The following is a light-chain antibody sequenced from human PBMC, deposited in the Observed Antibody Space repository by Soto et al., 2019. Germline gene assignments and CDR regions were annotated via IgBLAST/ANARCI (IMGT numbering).Light chain of an antibody. CDR1: QSISGW. CDR2: TAS. Sequence: DIQMTQSPSTPSASVGDRVTITCRASQSISGWLAWFQQKPGKAPRLLIFTASSLDSGVPSRFSGSGSGTEFTLTISSLQPDDFATYYCQQYNSFPWTFGQGTKVDIK. CDR3: QQYNSFPWT. V-gene: IGKV1-5*03. J-gene: IGKJ1*01.